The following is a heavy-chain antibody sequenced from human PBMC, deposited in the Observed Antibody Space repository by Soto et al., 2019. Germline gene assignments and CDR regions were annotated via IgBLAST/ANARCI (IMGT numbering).Heavy chain of an antibody. CDR3: ATATISPVSATLYHYGMDV. D-gene: IGHD6-25*01. CDR2: IMPVFHTT. CDR1: GGTFNNFA. Sequence: QVQLVQSGAKVKKPGSSVKVSCQASGGTFNNFAFTWVRQAPGQGLEWLGGIMPVFHTTNIAQTFQDRITIIADDFTNTVYMEMTSLRFDDTAVYYCATATISPVSATLYHYGMDVWGRGTTVTVSS. V-gene: IGHV1-69*01. J-gene: IGHJ6*02.